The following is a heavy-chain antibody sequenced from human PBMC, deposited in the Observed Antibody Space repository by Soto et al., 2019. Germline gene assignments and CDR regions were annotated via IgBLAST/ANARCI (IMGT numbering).Heavy chain of an antibody. CDR3: ARDLAKGGGSAGFDY. CDR2: IFYTGST. D-gene: IGHD1-26*01. CDR1: GGTINSGDYF. J-gene: IGHJ4*02. V-gene: IGHV4-30-4*01. Sequence: SETLSLTCSVSGGTINSGDYFWSWIRQPPGKGLEWIGSIFYTGSTYYSPSLKSRASMSMDTSKNLFSLRLRSLTAADTAVYYCARDLAKGGGSAGFDYWGQGTLVTVSS.